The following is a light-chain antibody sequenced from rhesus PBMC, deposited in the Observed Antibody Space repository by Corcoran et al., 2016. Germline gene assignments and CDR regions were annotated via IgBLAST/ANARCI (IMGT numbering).Light chain of an antibody. J-gene: IGKJ3*01. CDR1: EKVNNY. V-gene: IGKV1-74*01. CDR3: QHGYGTPFT. Sequence: DIQMTQSPSSLSASVGDRVTITCRASEKVNNYLNWYQQKPGKAPKPLIYKASTLQSGVPSRFSGSGAGTDYTFTISSLQPEVVATYYCQHGYGTPFTFGPGTKLDIK. CDR2: KAS.